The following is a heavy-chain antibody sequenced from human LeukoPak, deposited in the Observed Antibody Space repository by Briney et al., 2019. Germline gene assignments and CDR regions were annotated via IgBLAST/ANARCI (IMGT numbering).Heavy chain of an antibody. D-gene: IGHD3-22*01. V-gene: IGHV1-18*01. CDR3: ARGRGDYHDGNGFYPIDF. J-gene: IGHJ4*02. CDR1: GYTFTIYG. Sequence: ASVKVSCKASGYTFTIYGISWVRQAPGQGLEWMGWISTYNDNTNYAQKVQGRVIMTTDTSTSTPYMELRRLTSDDTAVYYCARGRGDYHDGNGFYPIDFWGQGTLVTVSS. CDR2: ISTYNDNT.